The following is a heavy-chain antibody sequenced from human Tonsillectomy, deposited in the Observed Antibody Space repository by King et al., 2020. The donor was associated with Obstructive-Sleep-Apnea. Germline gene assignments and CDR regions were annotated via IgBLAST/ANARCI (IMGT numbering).Heavy chain of an antibody. CDR2: IYSGGAT. CDR3: ARDHPNTSSSSWYRGDAFDI. Sequence: VQLVESGGGLVQPGGSLRLSCVASGLTVSNNYMSWVRQAPGKGLEWVSVIYSGGATYYADSVKGRFTISRHNSKNTLYLQMNSLRVEDTAVYYCARDHPNTSSSSWYRGDAFDIWGQGTMVTVSS. J-gene: IGHJ3*02. V-gene: IGHV3-53*04. CDR1: GLTVSNNY. D-gene: IGHD6-13*01.